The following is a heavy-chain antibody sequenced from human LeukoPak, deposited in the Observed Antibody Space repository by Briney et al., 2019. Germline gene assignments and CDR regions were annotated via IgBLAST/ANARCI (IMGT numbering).Heavy chain of an antibody. CDR1: VFTFSSDR. D-gene: IGHD6-19*01. V-gene: IGHV3-21*01. Sequence: GGSLRLSCAASVFTFSSDRMNWVREAPGTGLEWVSSISSSSSYIYSADTVKGRFTISRDNTKNSLYLQMNSLRAEDTAVYYCARLKTPSIAVALDWFDPWGQGSLVTVSS. CDR3: ARLKTPSIAVALDWFDP. CDR2: ISSSSSYI. J-gene: IGHJ5*02.